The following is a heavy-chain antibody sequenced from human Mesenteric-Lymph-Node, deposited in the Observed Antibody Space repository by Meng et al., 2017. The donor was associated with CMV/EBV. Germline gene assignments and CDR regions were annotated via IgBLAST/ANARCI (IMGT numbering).Heavy chain of an antibody. V-gene: IGHV3-53*01. CDR3: ARDPEWELGF. CDR2: IYSDGNT. D-gene: IGHD1-26*01. CDR1: GFTVSNNY. J-gene: IGHJ4*02. Sequence: LRLSWAASGFTVSNNYMSWVRQAPGKGLEWVSVIYSDGNTYYADSVKGRFTISRDISKNTLYLQMNSLRAEDTAVYYCARDPEWELGFWGQGTLVTVSS.